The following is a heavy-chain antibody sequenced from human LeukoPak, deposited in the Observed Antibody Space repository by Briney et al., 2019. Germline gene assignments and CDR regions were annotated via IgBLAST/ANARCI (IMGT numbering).Heavy chain of an antibody. V-gene: IGHV3-21*01. J-gene: IGHJ6*02. CDR1: GFTFSSYS. CDR3: ARHPYIAVAGTYYYYGMDV. D-gene: IGHD6-19*01. Sequence: GGSLRLSCAASGFTFSSYSINWVRQAPGKGLEWVSSISSSSSYIYYADSVKGRFTISRDNAKNSLYLQMNSLRAEDTAVYYCARHPYIAVAGTYYYYGMDVWGQGTTVTVSS. CDR2: ISSSSSYI.